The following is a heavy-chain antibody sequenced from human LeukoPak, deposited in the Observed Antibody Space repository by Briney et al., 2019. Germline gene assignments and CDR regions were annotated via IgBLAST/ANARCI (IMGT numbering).Heavy chain of an antibody. V-gene: IGHV4-39*01. CDR1: GDSITISGYY. CDR2: VYYGADS. Sequence: SETLSLTCTVSGDSITISGYYWGWVRRPPGKPLEWIGSVYYGADSYYNPSLESRVTLSVDASKKQFSLNLSSVTAADTALYFCVRGAILRTFDDWGPGTLVNVSS. D-gene: IGHD3-3*01. J-gene: IGHJ4*02. CDR3: VRGAILRTFDD.